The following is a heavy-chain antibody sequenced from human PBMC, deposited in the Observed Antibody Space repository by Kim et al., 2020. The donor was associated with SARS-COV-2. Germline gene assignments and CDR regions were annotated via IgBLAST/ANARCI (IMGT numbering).Heavy chain of an antibody. D-gene: IGHD3-16*02. CDR1: GYTFTSYD. CDR3: ARAEQGYYDYVWGSYRYMDFDY. Sequence: ASVKVSCKASGYTFTSYDINWVRQATGQGLEWMGWMNPNSGNTGYAQKFQGRVTMTRNTSISTAYMELSSLRSEDTAVYYCARAEQGYYDYVWGSYRYMDFDYWGQGTLVTVSS. V-gene: IGHV1-8*01. J-gene: IGHJ4*02. CDR2: MNPNSGNT.